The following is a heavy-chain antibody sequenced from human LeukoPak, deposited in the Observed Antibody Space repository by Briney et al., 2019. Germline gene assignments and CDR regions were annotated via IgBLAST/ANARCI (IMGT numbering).Heavy chain of an antibody. CDR1: GSTFSSSS. Sequence: PGRCLRLSCAASGSTFSSSSMNWVRQAPGNWLEWVSSISSSSSYIYYADSVKGRFTISRDNAKNSLYLQMNSLRAEDTAVYYCARDGGYSGYDFDYWGQGTLVTVSS. J-gene: IGHJ4*02. CDR2: ISSSSSYI. D-gene: IGHD5-12*01. CDR3: ARDGGYSGYDFDY. V-gene: IGHV3-21*01.